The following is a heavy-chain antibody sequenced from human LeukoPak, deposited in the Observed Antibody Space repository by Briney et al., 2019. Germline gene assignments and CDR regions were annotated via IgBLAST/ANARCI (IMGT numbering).Heavy chain of an antibody. Sequence: SETLSLTCTVSGGSISRYYWSWIRQPPGKGLEWIGYIYYSGSTNYNPSLKSRVTISVDTSKNQFSLKLSSVTAADTAVYYCARQVYYYDLLDYWGLGTLVTVSS. J-gene: IGHJ4*02. D-gene: IGHD3-22*01. V-gene: IGHV4-59*08. CDR1: GGSISRYY. CDR3: ARQVYYYDLLDY. CDR2: IYYSGST.